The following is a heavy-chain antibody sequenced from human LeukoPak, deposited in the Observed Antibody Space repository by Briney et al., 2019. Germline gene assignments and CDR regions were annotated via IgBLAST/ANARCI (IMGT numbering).Heavy chain of an antibody. CDR3: ARDQNIVVVPAAINYYYGMDV. J-gene: IGHJ6*02. CDR1: GGSISSYY. Sequence: SETLSLTCTVSGGSISSYYWSWIRQHPGKGLEWIGYIYYSGSTYYNPSLKGRVTISVDTSKNQFSLKLSSVTAADTAVYYCARDQNIVVVPAAINYYYGMDVWGQGTTVTVSS. D-gene: IGHD2-2*02. V-gene: IGHV4-59*06. CDR2: IYYSGST.